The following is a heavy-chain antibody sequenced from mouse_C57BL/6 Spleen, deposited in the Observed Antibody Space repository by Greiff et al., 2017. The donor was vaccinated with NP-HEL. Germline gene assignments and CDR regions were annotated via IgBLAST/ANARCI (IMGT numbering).Heavy chain of an antibody. CDR2: IDPEDGDT. J-gene: IGHJ2*01. V-gene: IGHV14-1*01. Sequence: EVQLQQSGAELVRPGASVKLSCTASGFNIKDYYMHWVKQRPEQGLEWIGRIDPEDGDTEYAPKFQGKATMTADTSSNTAYLQLSSLTSEDTAVSYCTTGYYGSSYVYFDYWGQGTTLTVSS. CDR1: GFNIKDYY. D-gene: IGHD1-1*01. CDR3: TTGYYGSSYVYFDY.